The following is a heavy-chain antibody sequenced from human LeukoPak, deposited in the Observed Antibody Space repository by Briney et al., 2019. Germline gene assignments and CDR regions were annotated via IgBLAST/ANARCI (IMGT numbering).Heavy chain of an antibody. D-gene: IGHD3-10*01. CDR1: EYSFTKYW. CDR3: ARRPNYGQYYFDS. CDR2: INPGDSHT. Sequence: GESLKISCKGSEYSFTKYWIGWVRQMPGKGLEWMGIINPGDSHTRHSPPFQGRVTISVDKSISTAYLQLNSLKASDTAMYFCARRPNYGQYYFDSWGQGTLVTVSS. V-gene: IGHV5-51*01. J-gene: IGHJ4*01.